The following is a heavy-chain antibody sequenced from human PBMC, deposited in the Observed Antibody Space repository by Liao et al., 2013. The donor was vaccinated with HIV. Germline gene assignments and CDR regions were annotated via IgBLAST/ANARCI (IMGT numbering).Heavy chain of an antibody. CDR2: IYTTGST. V-gene: IGHV4-4*07. Sequence: QVQLQQSGPGLVKPSETLSLTCTVSGGSISSYYWSWIRQPAGKGLEWIGRIYTTGSTNINPSLKSRVTMSVDTKRQFSLKLTSVTAADTAVYYCASEGWFGELFLYHWGQGKLVTVSS. CDR3: ASEGWFGELFLYH. J-gene: IGHJ5*02. CDR1: GGSISSYY. D-gene: IGHD3-10*01.